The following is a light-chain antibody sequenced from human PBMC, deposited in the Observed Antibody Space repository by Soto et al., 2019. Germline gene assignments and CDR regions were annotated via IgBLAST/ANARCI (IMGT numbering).Light chain of an antibody. Sequence: DIQMTQSPSTLSASAGDRVTITCRASQSITIWLAWYQQKPGKAPKLLIYDASTLESGVPSRFSGSGSGTEFTLTISGLKPDDFATYYCQQFHSFPITFGQGTRLEIK. V-gene: IGKV1-5*01. CDR1: QSITIW. CDR2: DAS. J-gene: IGKJ5*01. CDR3: QQFHSFPIT.